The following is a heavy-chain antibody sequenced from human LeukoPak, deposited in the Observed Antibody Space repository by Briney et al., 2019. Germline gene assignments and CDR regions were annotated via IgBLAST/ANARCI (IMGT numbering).Heavy chain of an antibody. CDR3: ARGRITMIVVGDDAFDI. CDR2: ISYDGSNK. D-gene: IGHD3-22*01. CDR1: GFTFSSYA. Sequence: GGSLRLSCAASGFTFSSYAMHWVRQAPGKGLERVAVISYDGSNKYYADSVKGRFTISRDNSKNTLYLQMNSLRAEDTAVYYCARGRITMIVVGDDAFDIWGQGTMVTVSS. V-gene: IGHV3-30-3*01. J-gene: IGHJ3*02.